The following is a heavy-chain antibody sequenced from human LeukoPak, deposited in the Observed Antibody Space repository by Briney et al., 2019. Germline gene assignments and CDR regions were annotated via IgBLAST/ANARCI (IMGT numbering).Heavy chain of an antibody. CDR3: ARAQSPNYYDSSGYYYPPYYYYYMDV. D-gene: IGHD3-22*01. V-gene: IGHV1-69*06. J-gene: IGHJ6*03. CDR1: GGTFTSYA. CDR2: IIPIFGTA. Sequence: ASVKVSCKASGGTFTSYAISWVRQAPGQGLEWMGGIIPIFGTANYAQKFQGRVTITADKSTSTAYMELSSLRSEDTAVYYCARAQSPNYYDSSGYYYPPYYYYYMDVWGKGTTVTVSS.